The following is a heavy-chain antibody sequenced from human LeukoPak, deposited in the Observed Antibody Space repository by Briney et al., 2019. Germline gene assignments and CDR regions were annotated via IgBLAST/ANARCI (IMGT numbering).Heavy chain of an antibody. CDR3: ARVANRLRSGSFDY. D-gene: IGHD1-26*01. CDR2: INPSGGST. Sequence: GASVKVSCKASGYTFTSYYMHWVRQAPGQGLEWMGIINPSGGSTSYAQKFPGRVTMTRDMSTSTVYMELSSLRSEDTAVYHCARVANRLRSGSFDYWGQGTLATVSS. J-gene: IGHJ4*02. CDR1: GYTFTSYY. V-gene: IGHV1-46*01.